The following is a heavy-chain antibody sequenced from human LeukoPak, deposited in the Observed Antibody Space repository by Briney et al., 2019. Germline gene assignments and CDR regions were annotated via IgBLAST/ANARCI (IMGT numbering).Heavy chain of an antibody. J-gene: IGHJ4*02. Sequence: PSETLSLTCSVSGGSIRTNYWSWIRQPPGKGLECIGYINYSGSTKYNPSLKSRVTISLDTSKNQFSLKLSSMTAADTAVYYCARYTAAAGDFDYWGQGTLVTVSS. CDR3: ARYTAAAGDFDY. D-gene: IGHD6-13*01. CDR1: GGSIRTNY. V-gene: IGHV4-59*01. CDR2: INYSGST.